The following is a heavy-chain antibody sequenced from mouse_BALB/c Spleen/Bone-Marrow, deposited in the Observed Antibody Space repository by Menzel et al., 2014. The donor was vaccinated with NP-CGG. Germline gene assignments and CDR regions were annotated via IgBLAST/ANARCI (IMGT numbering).Heavy chain of an antibody. CDR1: GFNIKDTY. J-gene: IGHJ4*01. CDR2: IDPANGNT. D-gene: IGHD4-1*01. CDR3: ARWEYYAMDY. Sequence: VKLSCTASGFNIKDTYMHWVKQRPEQGLEWIGRIDPANGNTKYDPKFQGKATITADTSSNTAYLQLSSLTSEDTAVYYCARWEYYAMDYWGQGTSVTVSS. V-gene: IGHV14-3*02.